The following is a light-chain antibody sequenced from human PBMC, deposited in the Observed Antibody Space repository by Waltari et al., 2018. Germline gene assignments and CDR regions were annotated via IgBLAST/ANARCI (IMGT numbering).Light chain of an antibody. J-gene: IGLJ3*02. CDR1: SGHSRHA. CDR2: VNSDGSH. CDR3: QTWGTGTVV. Sequence: QVVLTQSPSASASLGASVKLTCTLTSGHSRHAIAWHQHQPNKGPRYLMTVNSDGSHHKGDGIPDRFSGSSSGAERYLTISSLQSDDEADYYCQTWGTGTVVFGGGTKLTVL. V-gene: IGLV4-69*01.